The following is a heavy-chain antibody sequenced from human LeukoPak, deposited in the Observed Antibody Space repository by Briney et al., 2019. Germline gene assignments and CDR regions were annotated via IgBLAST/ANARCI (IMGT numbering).Heavy chain of an antibody. CDR3: ATTGQSLGYCSGGSCPGVAFDI. D-gene: IGHD2-15*01. Sequence: SETLSLTCTVSGGSISNYYWNWIRQPAGKGLEWVGRVYASGSTRYNPSFNSRVTMSAETSKNQVSLKMTSVTAADTAAYYCATTGQSLGYCSGGSCPGVAFDIWGQGTMVTVSS. CDR2: VYASGST. CDR1: GGSISNYY. V-gene: IGHV4-4*07. J-gene: IGHJ3*02.